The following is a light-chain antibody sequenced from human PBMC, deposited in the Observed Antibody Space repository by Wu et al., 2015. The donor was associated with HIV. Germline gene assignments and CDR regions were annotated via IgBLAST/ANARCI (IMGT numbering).Light chain of an antibody. CDR3: QKYNTAPWT. CDR2: KAS. Sequence: DIQMTQSPSTLSASVGDRVTITCRASQSVDSWLAWYQQKPGKAPKLLIYKASSLESGVPSRFSGSGSGTEFTLTISSLQPEDVATYYCQKYNTAPWTFGQGTKVEMK. J-gene: IGKJ1*01. V-gene: IGKV1-5*03. CDR1: QSVDSW.